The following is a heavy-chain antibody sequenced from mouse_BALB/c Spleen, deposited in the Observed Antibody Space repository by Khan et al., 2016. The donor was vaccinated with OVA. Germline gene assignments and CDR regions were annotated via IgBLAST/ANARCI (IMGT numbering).Heavy chain of an antibody. CDR3: TRLVGY. CDR2: INSGGST. Sequence: EVQRVESGGGLVKPGGSLKLSCAASGFTFSSYAVSWIRQTPEKRLEWVASINSGGSTYYPDSVKGRFTISRDDARNILYLQMSSLRSEDTAMYYCTRLVGYWGQGTSVTVSS. J-gene: IGHJ4*01. CDR1: GFTFSSYA. V-gene: IGHV5-6-5*01.